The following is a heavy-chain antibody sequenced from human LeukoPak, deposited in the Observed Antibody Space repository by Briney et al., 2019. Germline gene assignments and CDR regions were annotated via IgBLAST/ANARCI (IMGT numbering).Heavy chain of an antibody. D-gene: IGHD4-17*01. J-gene: IGHJ5*02. CDR3: ARDLEYGDYVNWFDP. V-gene: IGHV1-2*02. CDR1: GYTFTGYC. Sequence: ASVKVSCKASGYTFTGYCMHWVRQAPGQGLEWMGWINPNSGGTNYAQKFQGRVTMTRDTSISTAYMELSRLRSDDTAVYYCARDLEYGDYVNWFDPWGQGTLVTVSS. CDR2: INPNSGGT.